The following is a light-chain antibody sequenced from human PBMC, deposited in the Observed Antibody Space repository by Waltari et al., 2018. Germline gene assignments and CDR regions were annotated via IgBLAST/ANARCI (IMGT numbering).Light chain of an antibody. V-gene: IGLV1-51*01. CDR2: NNN. CDR3: GTWDDSLRAGV. CDR1: SSNIGSRY. Sequence: QSVLTQPPSVSAAPGQKVTISCSGSSSNIGSRYVSSSQQLPVTAPKPPMFNNNERPSGIPDRFSGSKSGTSATLGITGLQTGDEADYYCGTWDDSLRAGVFGGGTKLTVL. J-gene: IGLJ2*01.